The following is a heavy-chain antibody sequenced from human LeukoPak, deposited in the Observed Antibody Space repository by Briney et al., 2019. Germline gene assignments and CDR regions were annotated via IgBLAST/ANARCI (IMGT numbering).Heavy chain of an antibody. D-gene: IGHD3-10*01. J-gene: IGHJ5*02. Sequence: ASVKVSCKASGYTFTGYYMHWVRQAPGQGLEWVGRINPNSGGTNYAQKFQGRVTMTRDTSISTAYMELSRLRSDDTAVYYCALLWFGEEINWFDPWGQGTLVTVSS. CDR2: INPNSGGT. CDR1: GYTFTGYY. V-gene: IGHV1-2*06. CDR3: ALLWFGEEINWFDP.